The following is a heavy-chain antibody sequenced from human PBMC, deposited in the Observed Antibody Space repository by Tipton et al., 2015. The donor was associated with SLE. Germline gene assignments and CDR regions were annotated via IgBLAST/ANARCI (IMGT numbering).Heavy chain of an antibody. CDR3: AREAMVQGVIDY. CDR1: GGSISGYY. Sequence: TLPLTCTVSGGSISGYYWNWIRQPAGRGLEWIGRIYPSGSANYNPSLKSRLSMSVDTSKNQFSLKLSSVTAADTAVYYCAREAMVQGVIDYWGQGTLVTVSS. D-gene: IGHD3-10*01. V-gene: IGHV4-4*07. CDR2: IYPSGSA. J-gene: IGHJ4*02.